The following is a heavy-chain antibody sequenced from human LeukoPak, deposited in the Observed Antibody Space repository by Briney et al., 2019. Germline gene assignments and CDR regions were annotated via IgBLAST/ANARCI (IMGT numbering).Heavy chain of an antibody. CDR3: ARLHYYDSSGYYLNSHYYYGMDV. Sequence: SETLSLTCTVSGGSISSYYWSWIRQPPGKGLEWIGYIYYSGSTNYNPSLKSRVTISVDTAKDQFSLKLSSVTAADTAVYYCARLHYYDSSGYYLNSHYYYGMDVWGQGTTVTVSS. J-gene: IGHJ6*02. CDR2: IYYSGST. D-gene: IGHD3-22*01. CDR1: GGSISSYY. V-gene: IGHV4-59*08.